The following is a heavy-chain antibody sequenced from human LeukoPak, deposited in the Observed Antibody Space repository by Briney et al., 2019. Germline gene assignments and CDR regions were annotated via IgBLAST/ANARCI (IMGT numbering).Heavy chain of an antibody. J-gene: IGHJ5*02. Sequence: PSETLSLTCTVSGGSISSYYWSWIRQPPGKGLEWIGYIYTSGSTNYNPSLKSRVTISVDTSKNHFSLKLSSVTAADTAVYYCARHGGYCSSTSCYGEGNWFDHWGQGTLVTVSS. V-gene: IGHV4-4*09. D-gene: IGHD2-2*01. CDR3: ARHGGYCSSTSCYGEGNWFDH. CDR2: IYTSGST. CDR1: GGSISSYY.